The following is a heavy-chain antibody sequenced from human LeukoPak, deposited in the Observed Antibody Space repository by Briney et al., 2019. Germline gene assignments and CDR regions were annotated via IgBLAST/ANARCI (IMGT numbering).Heavy chain of an antibody. J-gene: IGHJ5*02. D-gene: IGHD3-22*01. CDR3: ARDLNSAWVIGPRMYNWFDP. V-gene: IGHV1-18*01. CDR1: GYTFSSYG. CDR2: ISGYNGNT. Sequence: GASVKVSCKASGYTFSSYGISWVRQAPGQGLEWMGWISGYNGNTNYAQKLQGRVTMTTDTSTSTAYMELRSLRSDDTAVYYCARDLNSAWVIGPRMYNWFDPWGQGTLVTVSS.